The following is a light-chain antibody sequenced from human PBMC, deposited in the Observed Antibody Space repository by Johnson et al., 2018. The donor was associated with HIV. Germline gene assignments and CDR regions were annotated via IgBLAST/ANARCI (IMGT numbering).Light chain of an antibody. Sequence: QAVLTQPPSVSAAPGQKVTISCSGTSSNIGNNYVSWYQQFTGTAPKLVIYDNNKRPSGIPDRFSGSKSGTSATLGITGLQTGDEADYYCGTWDTSLSAGGVFGTGTKVTVL. J-gene: IGLJ1*01. CDR3: GTWDTSLSAGGV. CDR2: DNN. CDR1: SSNIGNNY. V-gene: IGLV1-51*01.